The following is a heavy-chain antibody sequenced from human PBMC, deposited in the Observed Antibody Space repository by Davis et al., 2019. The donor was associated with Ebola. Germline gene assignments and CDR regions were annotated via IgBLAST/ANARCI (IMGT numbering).Heavy chain of an antibody. CDR3: ARTYNWFDP. Sequence: PSETLSLTCTVSGGSISSSSYYWGWIRQPPGKGLEWIGSIYYSGSTYYNPSLKSRVTISVDTSKNQFSLNLRSLTAADTAVYYCARTYNWFDPWGQGILVTASS. V-gene: IGHV4-39*07. J-gene: IGHJ5*02. CDR2: IYYSGST. CDR1: GGSISSSSYY.